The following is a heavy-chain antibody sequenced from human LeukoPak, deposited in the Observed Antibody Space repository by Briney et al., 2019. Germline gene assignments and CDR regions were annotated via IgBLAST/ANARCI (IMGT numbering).Heavy chain of an antibody. J-gene: IGHJ4*02. V-gene: IGHV3-43*02. D-gene: IGHD1-20*01. CDR2: ISGDGGST. CDR3: AKDNNWRFLEPYFDY. CDR1: GFTFDDYA. Sequence: GGSLRLSCAASGFTFDDYAMHWVRQAPGKGLEWVSLISGDGGSTYYADSVKGRFTISRDNSKNSLYLQMNSLRTEDTALYYCAKDNNWRFLEPYFDYWGQGTLVTVST.